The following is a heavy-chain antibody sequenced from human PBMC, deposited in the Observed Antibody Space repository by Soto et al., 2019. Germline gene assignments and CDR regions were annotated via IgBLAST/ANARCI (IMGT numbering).Heavy chain of an antibody. J-gene: IGHJ4*02. Sequence: QVQLVESGGGVVQPGRSLRLSCAPSGFTFSTYGMHWVRQAPGKGLEWVAVVSYDGSTKYYVDSVKARFTISRDNSKNTLYLQMNSLRAEDTAVYYCAKVGDYYESSGSLDYWGQGTLVTVSS. CDR2: VSYDGSTK. CDR1: GFTFSTYG. V-gene: IGHV3-30*18. D-gene: IGHD3-22*01. CDR3: AKVGDYYESSGSLDY.